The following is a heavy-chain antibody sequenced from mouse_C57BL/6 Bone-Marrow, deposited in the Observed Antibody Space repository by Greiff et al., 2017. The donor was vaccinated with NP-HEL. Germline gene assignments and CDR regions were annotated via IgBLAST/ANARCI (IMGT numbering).Heavy chain of an antibody. J-gene: IGHJ4*01. CDR1: GFNIKDYY. D-gene: IGHD1-1*01. Sequence: VQLKESGAELVKPGASVKLSCTASGFNIKDYYMHWVKQRTEQGLEWIGRIDPEDGETKYAPKFQGKATITADTSSNTAYLQLSSLTSEDTAVYYCARAPHLLLRRDAMDYWGQGTSVTVSS. CDR3: ARAPHLLLRRDAMDY. CDR2: IDPEDGET. V-gene: IGHV14-2*01.